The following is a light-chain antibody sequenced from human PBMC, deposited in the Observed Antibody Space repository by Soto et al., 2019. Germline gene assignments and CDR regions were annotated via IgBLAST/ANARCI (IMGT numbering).Light chain of an antibody. V-gene: IGLV2-23*02. Sequence: QSVLTQPASVSGSPGQSITISCTGTSGDVGSYKFVSWYQQHPGEAPKVLIYEVSKRPSGVFNRFSGSKSGNTASLTISGLQAEDEADYYCCSYAGSRIFVFGTGTKVTVL. CDR2: EVS. J-gene: IGLJ1*01. CDR3: CSYAGSRIFV. CDR1: SGDVGSYKF.